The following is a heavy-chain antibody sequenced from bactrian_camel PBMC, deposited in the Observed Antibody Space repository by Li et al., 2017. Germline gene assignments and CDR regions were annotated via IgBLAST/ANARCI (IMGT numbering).Heavy chain of an antibody. D-gene: IGHD3*01. CDR1: GNAYNVNC. J-gene: IGHJ4*01. Sequence: HVQLVESGGGSVQPGGSLRLSCTHSGNAYNVNCLGWFRQAPGMEREQVAVYIYTGGRTARYAGSVRGRFTISQNSAKDTVYLEMNNLKPEDSAMYFCAAVCTSPWVYKYWGQGTQVTVS. CDR3: AAVCTSPWVYKY. V-gene: IGHV3S54*01. CDR2: IYTGGRTA.